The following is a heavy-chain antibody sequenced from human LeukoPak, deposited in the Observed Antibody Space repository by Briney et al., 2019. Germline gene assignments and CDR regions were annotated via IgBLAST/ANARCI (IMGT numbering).Heavy chain of an antibody. CDR3: DRGSGWYYY. J-gene: IGHJ4*02. CDR2: MYYSGST. Sequence: SETLSLTCTVSGGSISSYYWSWIRQPPGKGLEWIGYMYYSGSTNYNPSLKSRLTISVDTSKNQFSLKLSSVTAADTAVYYCDRGSGWYYYWGQGTLVTVSS. D-gene: IGHD6-19*01. CDR1: GGSISSYY. V-gene: IGHV4-59*01.